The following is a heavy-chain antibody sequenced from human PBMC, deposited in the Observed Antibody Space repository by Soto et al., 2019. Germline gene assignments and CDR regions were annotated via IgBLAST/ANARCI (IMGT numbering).Heavy chain of an antibody. CDR3: ATGFGNYWAFDY. J-gene: IGHJ4*02. CDR2: ISNDGSNK. CDR1: GFSFSTYG. Sequence: QVHLVESGGGVVQPGRSLRLSCAASGFSFSTYGMHWVRQAPGKGLEWVAFISNDGSNKYYADSVKGRFSISRDNSKHTLYLQMNSLRAEDTAVYYCATGFGNYWAFDYWGQGTLVTVYS. V-gene: IGHV3-30*03. D-gene: IGHD1-26*01.